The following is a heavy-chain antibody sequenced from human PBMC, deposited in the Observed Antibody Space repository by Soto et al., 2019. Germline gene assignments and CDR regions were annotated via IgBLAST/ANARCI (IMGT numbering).Heavy chain of an antibody. J-gene: IGHJ4*03. CDR3: ARRDCVRDCYFAD. CDR1: GYTFTSHG. V-gene: IGHV1-18*01. D-gene: IGHD2-21*02. Sequence: QVQLVQSGSEVKKPGASVKVSCKAFGYTFTSHGISWVRQAPGQGLEWMGWVSVYNGNTKFAQKFHGRVTLTRDTSTTTAYMELGSLTSDDTAVYYCARRDCVRDCYFADWGQGSLVTVS. CDR2: VSVYNGNT.